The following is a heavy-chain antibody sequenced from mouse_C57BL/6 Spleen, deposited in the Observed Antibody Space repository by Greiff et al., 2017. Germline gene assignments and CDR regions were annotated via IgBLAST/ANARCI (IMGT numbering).Heavy chain of an antibody. V-gene: IGHV1-81*01. CDR3: ARTVTTVVPWYFDV. Sequence: QVQLQQSGAELARPGASVKLSCKASGYTFTSYGISWVKQRTGQGLEWIGEIYPRSGNTYYNEKLKGKATLTADKSSSTAYMELRSLTSEDAAVYFCARTVTTVVPWYFDVWGTGTTVTVSS. CDR1: GYTFTSYG. CDR2: IYPRSGNT. J-gene: IGHJ1*03. D-gene: IGHD1-1*01.